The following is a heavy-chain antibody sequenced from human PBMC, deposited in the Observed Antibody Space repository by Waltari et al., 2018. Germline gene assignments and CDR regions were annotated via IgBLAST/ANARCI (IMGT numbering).Heavy chain of an antibody. CDR3: ARGHDCSSLSCYYYYYYGMDV. CDR1: GYTFRNYG. D-gene: IGHD2-2*01. J-gene: IGHJ6*02. Sequence: QALLVQSGVEVKKPGASVKVSCKASGYTFRNYGIGWVRQAPGQGLEWMGWISEYNGDTKYAKEVQGRVTMTTDTSTSTAYMELRSLTSDDTAVYYCARGHDCSSLSCYYYYYYGMDVWGQGTTVTVSS. CDR2: ISEYNGDT. V-gene: IGHV1-18*04.